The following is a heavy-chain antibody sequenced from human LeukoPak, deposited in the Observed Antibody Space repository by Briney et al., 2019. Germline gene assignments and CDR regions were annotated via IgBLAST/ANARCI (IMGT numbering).Heavy chain of an antibody. CDR1: GFTFSGHW. Sequence: KAGGSLRLSCAASGFTFSGHWMSWVRQAPGKGLEWVANINRGGSDKYYVDSVKGRFTISRDNANNLLYLQMNSLRGEDTAVYYCTRDRSRAEDDWGQGTLVTVSS. V-gene: IGHV3-7*01. J-gene: IGHJ4*02. D-gene: IGHD1-14*01. CDR3: TRDRSRAEDD. CDR2: INRGGSDK.